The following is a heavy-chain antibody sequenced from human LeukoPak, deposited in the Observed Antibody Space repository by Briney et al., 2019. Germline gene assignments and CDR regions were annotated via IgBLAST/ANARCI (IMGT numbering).Heavy chain of an antibody. V-gene: IGHV4-59*12. D-gene: IGHD3-3*01. CDR2: IYYSGST. CDR3: ARLRFLEWSYSNAFDI. Sequence: PSETLSLTCTVSGGSISGYYWSWIRQPPGKGLEWIGYIYYSGSTNYNPSLKSRVTISVDTSKNQFSLKLSSVTAADTAVYYCARLRFLEWSYSNAFDIWGQGTMVTVSS. CDR1: GGSISGYY. J-gene: IGHJ3*02.